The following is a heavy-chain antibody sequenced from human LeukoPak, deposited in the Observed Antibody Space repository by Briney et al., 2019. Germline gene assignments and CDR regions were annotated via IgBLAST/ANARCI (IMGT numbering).Heavy chain of an antibody. J-gene: IGHJ6*03. D-gene: IGHD3-3*01. CDR3: ARVAYYDFWSGYPYYYYYMDV. CDR2: VYYSGST. CDR1: GGSISSSSYY. V-gene: IGHV4-61*05. Sequence: SETLSLTCTVSGGSISSSSYYWGWIRQPPGKGLEWIGYVYYSGSTNYNPSLKSRVTISVDTSKNQFSLKLSSVTAADTALYYCARVAYYDFWSGYPYYYYYMDVWGKGTTVTVSS.